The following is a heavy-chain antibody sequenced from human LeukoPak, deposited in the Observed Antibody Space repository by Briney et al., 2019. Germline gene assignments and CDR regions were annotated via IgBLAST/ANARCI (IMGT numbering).Heavy chain of an antibody. V-gene: IGHV1-2*02. J-gene: IGHJ4*02. D-gene: IGHD6-6*01. CDR3: AREEPEYRSSSFDY. CDR1: GYTFTGYY. CDR2: INPNSGGT. Sequence: ASVKVSCKASGYTFTGYYMHWVRQAPGQGLEWMGWINPNSGGTNYAQKFQGRVTMTRDTSISTAYMELSRLRSDDTAVYYCAREEPEYRSSSFDYWGQGTLVTVSS.